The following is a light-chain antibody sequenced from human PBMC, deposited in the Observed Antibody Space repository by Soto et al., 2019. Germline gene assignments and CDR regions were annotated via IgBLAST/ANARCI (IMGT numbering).Light chain of an antibody. CDR3: QQYKNWPPIT. J-gene: IGKJ4*01. CDR2: SAS. CDR1: QSVSSD. V-gene: IGKV3-15*01. Sequence: EIVLTQSPGTLSLSPGERTTLSCRASQSVSSDFLAWYQHKIGQAPRLLIYSASTRASGIPARFIGSGSGTEFTLTISSLQPEDSAVYYCQQYKNWPPITFGGGTKVEMK.